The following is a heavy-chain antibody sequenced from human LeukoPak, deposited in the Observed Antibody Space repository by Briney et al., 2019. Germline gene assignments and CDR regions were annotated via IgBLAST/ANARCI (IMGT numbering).Heavy chain of an antibody. Sequence: GASVKISCKASGYTFTNYAIHWVRQAPGQRLERMGWINAGYSNTKYSQKFQGRVTITMDTSASTAYMELSSLRSEDTAVYYCARDMGGSGSYSYWGQGTLITVSS. CDR2: INAGYSNT. D-gene: IGHD3-10*01. V-gene: IGHV1-3*01. CDR1: GYTFTNYA. CDR3: ARDMGGSGSYSY. J-gene: IGHJ4*02.